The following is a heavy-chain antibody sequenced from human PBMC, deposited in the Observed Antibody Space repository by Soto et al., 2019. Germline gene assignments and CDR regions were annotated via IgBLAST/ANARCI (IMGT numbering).Heavy chain of an antibody. CDR2: IDYSGNT. CDR1: GDSIRSSYYY. V-gene: IGHV4-31*03. Sequence: NPSETLSLTCTVSGDSIRSSYYYWSWIRQHPGKGLEWIGYIDYSGNTYYNPSLKTRVTISVDMSKNQFSLDLSSVAAADTAVYYCASGISAEFCDCWRQGTLVTGSS. D-gene: IGHD1-20*01. J-gene: IGHJ4*02. CDR3: ASGISAEFCDC.